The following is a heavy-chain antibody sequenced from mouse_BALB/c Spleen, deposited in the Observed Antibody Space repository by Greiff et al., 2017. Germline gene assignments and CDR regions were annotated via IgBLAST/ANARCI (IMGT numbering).Heavy chain of an antibody. Sequence: DVHLVESGPGLVKPSQSLSLTCTVTGYSITSDYAWNWIRQFPGNKLEWMGYISYSGSTSYNPSLKSRISITRDTSKNQFFLQLNSVTTEDTATYYCARKRYDQYAMDYWGQGTSVTVSS. CDR2: ISYSGST. V-gene: IGHV3-2*02. CDR1: GYSITSDYA. CDR3: ARKRYDQYAMDY. J-gene: IGHJ4*01. D-gene: IGHD2-14*01.